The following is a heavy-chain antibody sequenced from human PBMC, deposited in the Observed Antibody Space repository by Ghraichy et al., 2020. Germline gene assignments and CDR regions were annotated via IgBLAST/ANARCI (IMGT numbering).Heavy chain of an antibody. CDR1: GFIFSDSY. V-gene: IGHV3-11*01. J-gene: IGHJ5*02. CDR2: INGTGNTA. Sequence: LSLTCAASGFIFSDSYMSWIRQAPGKGLEGVAYINGTGNTAVYADSVRGRFTVSRDKAKRSVYLEMTSLRDEDTAVYYCATQVILDLWGQGTLVSVSS. CDR3: ATQVILDL.